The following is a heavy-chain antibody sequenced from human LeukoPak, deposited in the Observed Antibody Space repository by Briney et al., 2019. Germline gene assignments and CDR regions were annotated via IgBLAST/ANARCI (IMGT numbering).Heavy chain of an antibody. D-gene: IGHD3-3*01. CDR3: ARESRRFLEWLLNY. V-gene: IGHV3-30-3*01. J-gene: IGHJ4*02. Sequence: GGSLRLSCAASGFTFSSYAMHWVRQAPGKGLGWVAVISYDGSNKYYADSVKGRFTISRDNSKNTLYLQMNSLRAEDTAVYYCARESRRFLEWLLNYWGQGTLVTVSS. CDR2: ISYDGSNK. CDR1: GFTFSSYA.